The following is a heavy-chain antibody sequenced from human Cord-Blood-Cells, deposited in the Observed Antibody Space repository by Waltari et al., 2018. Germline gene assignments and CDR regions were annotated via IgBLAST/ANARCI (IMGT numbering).Heavy chain of an antibody. V-gene: IGHV4-34*01. D-gene: IGHD5-18*01. CDR3: ARRGYSYGYDAFDI. Sequence: QVQLQQWGAGLLKPSETLSLTCAVYGGSFSGYYWSWIRQPPGQGLEWLGEINHSGSTNYTPALKSRVTISVDTSKNQFSLKLSSVTAADTAVYYCARRGYSYGYDAFDIWGQGTMVTVSS. J-gene: IGHJ3*02. CDR2: INHSGST. CDR1: GGSFSGYY.